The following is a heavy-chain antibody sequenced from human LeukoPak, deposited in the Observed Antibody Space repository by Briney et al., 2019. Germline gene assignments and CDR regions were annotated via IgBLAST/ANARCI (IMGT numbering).Heavy chain of an antibody. V-gene: IGHV1-69*04. CDR1: GGTFSSYA. D-gene: IGHD6-19*01. Sequence: ASVKVSCKASGGTFSSYAISWVRQAPGQGLEWMGRIIPILGIANYAQKFQGRVTITADKSTSTAYMELSSLRSEDTAVYYCASVSSGGYYGMDVWGQGTTVTVSS. CDR3: ASVSSGGYYGMDV. CDR2: IIPILGIA. J-gene: IGHJ6*02.